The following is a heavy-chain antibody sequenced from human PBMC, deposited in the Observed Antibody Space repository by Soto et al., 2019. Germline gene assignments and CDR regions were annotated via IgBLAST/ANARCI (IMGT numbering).Heavy chain of an antibody. Sequence: QVQLVQSGAEVKNPGASVKVSCKASGYPFTSYDINWVLQATVQGLEWMGWMNPNSCNTGYAQKFQGRVTMTSNTSISTAYMGLSSLRSEDTAVYYWARGDRVVPAIPGYWGQGTLGTGSS. D-gene: IGHD2-21*02. V-gene: IGHV1-8*01. CDR3: ARGDRVVPAIPGY. CDR2: MNPNSCNT. CDR1: GYPFTSYD. J-gene: IGHJ4*02.